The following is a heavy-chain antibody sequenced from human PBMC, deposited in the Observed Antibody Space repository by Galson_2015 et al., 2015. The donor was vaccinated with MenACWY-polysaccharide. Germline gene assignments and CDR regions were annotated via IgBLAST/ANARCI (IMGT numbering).Heavy chain of an antibody. CDR2: ISGGGAMI. J-gene: IGHJ3*02. Sequence: SLRLSCAASGFTFSTYEMNWVRQGPEKGLQWIAYISGGGAMIHYADSVEGRFTLSGDNAKDSLYLEMNSLTAEDTGLYYCARDRGSYDAYDIWGQGTVVTVSS. CDR3: ARDRGSYDAYDI. V-gene: IGHV3-48*03. D-gene: IGHD5-18*01. CDR1: GFTFSTYE.